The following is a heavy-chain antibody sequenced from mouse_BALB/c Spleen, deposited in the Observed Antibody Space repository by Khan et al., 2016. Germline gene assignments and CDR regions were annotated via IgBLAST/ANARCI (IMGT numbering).Heavy chain of an antibody. CDR1: GFDFSRYW. J-gene: IGHJ2*01. CDR2: INPDTITV. CDR3: ARGNYVPVSLDY. V-gene: IGHV4-1*02. Sequence: EVQLLESGGGLVQPGGSLKLSCAASGFDFSRYWMRWVRQAPGKGLEWIGEINPDTITVDYTPSLKDKFIISRDYAKNKLYLQMTKVRSEDTAADYCARGNYVPVSLDYWGQGTTLTVPS. D-gene: IGHD2-1*01.